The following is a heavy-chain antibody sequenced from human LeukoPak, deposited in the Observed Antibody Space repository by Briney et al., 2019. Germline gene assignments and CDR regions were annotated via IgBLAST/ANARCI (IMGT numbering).Heavy chain of an antibody. CDR2: ISYDGSNK. CDR3: AKVPVASIAAAGYFDY. J-gene: IGHJ4*02. Sequence: GRSLRLSCAASGFTFSSYGMHWVRQAPGKGLEWVAVISYDGSNKYYTDSVKGRFTISRDNSKNTLYLQMNSQRAEDTAVYYCAKVPVASIAAAGYFDYWGQGTLVTVSS. V-gene: IGHV3-30*18. D-gene: IGHD6-13*01. CDR1: GFTFSSYG.